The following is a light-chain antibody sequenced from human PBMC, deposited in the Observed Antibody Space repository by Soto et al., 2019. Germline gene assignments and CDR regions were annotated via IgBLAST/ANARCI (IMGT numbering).Light chain of an antibody. CDR1: SSGVENYNL. J-gene: IGLJ2*01. V-gene: IGLV2-23*01. Sequence: QSALTQPASVSGSPGQSITLSCTRTSSGVENYNLVSWYQHHPGKAPKLMIYEGSQRPSGVSDRFSGSQSGNTASLTISGLQAEDEADYYCSSYEGAVVFGGGTKLTVL. CDR2: EGS. CDR3: SSYEGAVV.